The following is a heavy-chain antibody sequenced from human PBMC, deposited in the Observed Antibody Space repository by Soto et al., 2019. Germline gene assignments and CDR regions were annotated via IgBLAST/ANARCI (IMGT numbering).Heavy chain of an antibody. CDR2: TYYRSKWYN. Sequence: SQTLSLTCAISGDSVSSNSAAWNWIRQSPSRGLEWLGRTYYRSKWYNDYAVSVKSRITINPDTSKNQFSLQLNSVTPEDTAVYYCARDLADSSSWQPYYYYYGMDVWGQGTTVTVSS. V-gene: IGHV6-1*01. CDR3: ARDLADSSSWQPYYYYYGMDV. J-gene: IGHJ6*02. CDR1: GDSVSSNSAA. D-gene: IGHD6-13*01.